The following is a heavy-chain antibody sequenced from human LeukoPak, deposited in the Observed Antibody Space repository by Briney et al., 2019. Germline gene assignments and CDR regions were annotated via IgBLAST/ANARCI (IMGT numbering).Heavy chain of an antibody. Sequence: SETLSLTCTVSGDSIGSGGYYWSWIRQHPGEGLEQIGYIYYSGSTYYSPSLRSRVTISVDTSQNQFSLKLRSVTAADTAVYYCARGGGGNALDYWGQGTLVTVSS. CDR1: GDSIGSGGYY. J-gene: IGHJ4*02. CDR3: ARGGGGNALDY. D-gene: IGHD4-23*01. V-gene: IGHV4-31*03. CDR2: IYYSGST.